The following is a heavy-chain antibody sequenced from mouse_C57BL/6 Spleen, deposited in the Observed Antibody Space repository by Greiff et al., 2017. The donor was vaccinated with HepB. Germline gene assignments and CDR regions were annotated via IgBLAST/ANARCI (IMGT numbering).Heavy chain of an antibody. CDR1: GYAFSSSW. CDR2: IYPGDGDT. CDR3: ARRDSGPFDY. V-gene: IGHV1-82*01. Sequence: VQLQQSGPELVKPGASVKISCKASGYAFSSSWMNWVKQRPGKGLEWIGRIYPGDGDTNYNGKFKGKATLTADKSSSTAYMQLSSLTSEDSAVYFCARRDSGPFDYWGQGTTLTVSS. D-gene: IGHD3-3*01. J-gene: IGHJ2*01.